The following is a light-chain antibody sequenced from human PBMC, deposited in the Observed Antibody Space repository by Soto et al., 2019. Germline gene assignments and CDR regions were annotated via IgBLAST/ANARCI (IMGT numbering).Light chain of an antibody. Sequence: QSVLTQPASVSGSPGQSITISCTGTSSDVGDYNYVSWYQQHPGKAPKLIIFEVRNRPSGVSNRFSGSKSGNTASLTISGLQAEDEADYYCTSYTTSTTTYVFGTGTKVTVL. CDR3: TSYTTSTTTYV. CDR2: EVR. V-gene: IGLV2-14*01. J-gene: IGLJ1*01. CDR1: SSDVGDYNY.